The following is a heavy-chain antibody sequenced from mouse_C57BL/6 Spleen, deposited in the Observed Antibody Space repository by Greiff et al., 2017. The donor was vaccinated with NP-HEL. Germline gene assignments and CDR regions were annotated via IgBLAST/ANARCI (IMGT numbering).Heavy chain of an antibody. CDR1: GYTFTSYW. CDR3: ARKFSYGGSSWFAY. D-gene: IGHD1-1*01. J-gene: IGHJ3*01. V-gene: IGHV1-52*01. Sequence: QVQLKQPGAELVRPGSSVKLSCKASGYTFTSYWMHWVKQRPIQGLEWIGNIDPSDSETHYNQKFKDKATLTVDKSSSTAYMQLSSLTSEDSAVYYCARKFSYGGSSWFAYWGQGTLVTVSA. CDR2: IDPSDSET.